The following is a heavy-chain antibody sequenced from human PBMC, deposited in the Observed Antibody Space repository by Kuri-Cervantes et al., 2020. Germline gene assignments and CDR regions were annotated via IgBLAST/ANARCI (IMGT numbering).Heavy chain of an antibody. Sequence: GGSLRLSCAASGLTFSSYSMNWVRQAPGKGLEWVSVIYSGGSTYYAGSVKGRFTISRDNSKNTLYLQMNSLRAEDTAVYYCARDQWLDPYYYYGMDVWGQGTTVTVSS. CDR1: GLTFSSYS. CDR3: ARDQWLDPYYYYGMDV. J-gene: IGHJ6*02. CDR2: IYSGGST. V-gene: IGHV3-53*01. D-gene: IGHD6-19*01.